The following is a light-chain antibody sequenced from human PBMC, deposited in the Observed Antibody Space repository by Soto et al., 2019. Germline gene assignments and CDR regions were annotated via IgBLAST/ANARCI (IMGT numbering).Light chain of an antibody. J-gene: IGKJ1*01. V-gene: IGKV1-8*01. CDR1: QGISSY. CDR2: AAS. CDR3: QQYYSYPT. Sequence: AIRMTQAPSSFSASTGARVTITCRAGQGISSYLAWYQQKPAKAPKLLIYAASTLQSGVPSRFSGSGSGTDFTLTISCLQSEYFANYYCQQYYSYPTCGQGTKVEIK.